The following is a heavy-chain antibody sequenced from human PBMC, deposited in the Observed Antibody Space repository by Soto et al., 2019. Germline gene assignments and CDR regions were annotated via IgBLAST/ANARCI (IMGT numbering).Heavy chain of an antibody. CDR3: AKRVEYSSSTHYFDS. D-gene: IGHD6-6*01. V-gene: IGHV3-23*01. J-gene: IGHJ4*02. Sequence: GGSLRLSCAASGFTFSRYAMSWVRQAPGKGLEWVSAISDSGGSTYYADSVKGRFTISRDNSKNTLYLQMNSLRAEDTAVYYCAKRVEYSSSTHYFDSWGQETLVTVSS. CDR2: ISDSGGST. CDR1: GFTFSRYA.